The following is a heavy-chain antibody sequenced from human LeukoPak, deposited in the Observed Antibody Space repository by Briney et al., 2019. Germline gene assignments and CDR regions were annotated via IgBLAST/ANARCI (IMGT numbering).Heavy chain of an antibody. Sequence: GGSLRLSCAASGFTFSSYWMHWVRQAPGKGLVWVSRINSDGSSTSYADSVKGRFTSSRDNAKNSLYLQMNSLRDEDTAVYYCAREPPIKDYGMDVWGQGTTVTVSS. CDR3: AREPPIKDYGMDV. V-gene: IGHV3-74*01. CDR1: GFTFSSYW. J-gene: IGHJ6*02. CDR2: INSDGSST. D-gene: IGHD2-21*01.